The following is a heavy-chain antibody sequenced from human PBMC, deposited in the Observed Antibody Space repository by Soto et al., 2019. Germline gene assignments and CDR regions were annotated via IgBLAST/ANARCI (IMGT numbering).Heavy chain of an antibody. D-gene: IGHD6-19*01. V-gene: IGHV3-30-3*01. J-gene: IGHJ4*02. CDR1: GFTFSGYA. CDR3: ARAPVSVAGLCSY. Sequence: GGSLRLSCAAYGFTFSGYAMRWVRQAPGKGLEWVAVISYDGSNKYYAASVNGRFTISRDNSKNTLYLQMNSLRAEDTAVYFCARAPVSVAGLCSYWAQGTRVPVSS. CDR2: ISYDGSNK.